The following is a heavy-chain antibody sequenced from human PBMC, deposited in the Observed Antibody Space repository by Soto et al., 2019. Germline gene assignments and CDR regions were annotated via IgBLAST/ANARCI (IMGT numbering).Heavy chain of an antibody. CDR3: AKDYYGSGSYYKAPNYGMDV. Sequence: GGSLRLSCAASGFTFSSYAMSWVRQAPGKGLEWVSAISGSGGSTYYADSVKGRFTISRDNSKNTLYLQMNSLRAEDTAVYYCAKDYYGSGSYYKAPNYGMDVWGQGTTVTVSS. CDR1: GFTFSSYA. CDR2: ISGSGGST. V-gene: IGHV3-23*01. D-gene: IGHD3-10*01. J-gene: IGHJ6*02.